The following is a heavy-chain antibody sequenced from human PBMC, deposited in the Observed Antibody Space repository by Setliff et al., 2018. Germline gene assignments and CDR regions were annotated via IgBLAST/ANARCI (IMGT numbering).Heavy chain of an antibody. CDR2: VSTYNGDT. V-gene: IGHV1-18*01. Sequence: ASVKVSCKASGYSFTSFGITWVRQAPGHGLEWMGWVSTYNGDTNYAQKFRGRVTMTTDISTSTVYMELRTLRSDDTAVYYCARRPIALAGYRKGAFDIWGQGTMVTVSS. CDR3: ARRPIALAGYRKGAFDI. D-gene: IGHD6-19*01. J-gene: IGHJ3*02. CDR1: GYSFTSFG.